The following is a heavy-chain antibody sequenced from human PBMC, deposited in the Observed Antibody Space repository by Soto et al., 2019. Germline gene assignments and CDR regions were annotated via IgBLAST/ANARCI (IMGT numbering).Heavy chain of an antibody. D-gene: IGHD1-26*01. CDR3: AKEALGGATSDY. CDR2: ISGSGGST. J-gene: IGHJ4*02. V-gene: IGHV3-23*01. CDR1: GFTFTTYA. Sequence: EVQLLESGGGLVQPGGSLRLSCAASGFTFTTYAMNWVRQAPRKGLEWVSAISGSGGSTYYADSVKGRFTISRDNSKNTLYLQMNSLRAEDTAVYYCAKEALGGATSDYWGQGTLVTVSS.